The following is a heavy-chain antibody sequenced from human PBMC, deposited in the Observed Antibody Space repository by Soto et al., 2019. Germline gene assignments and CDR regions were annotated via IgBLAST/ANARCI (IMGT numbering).Heavy chain of an antibody. Sequence: QVQLVQSGAEVKKPGSSVKVSCKASGGTFSSYAISWVRQAPGQGLEWMGGIIPIFGTANYAQKFQGRVTITADESTSTAYMELSSLRSEDTAVYYCARRPSTVTPGYYYGMDVWGQGTTVTVSS. D-gene: IGHD4-4*01. V-gene: IGHV1-69*01. CDR1: GGTFSSYA. CDR2: IIPIFGTA. J-gene: IGHJ6*02. CDR3: ARRPSTVTPGYYYGMDV.